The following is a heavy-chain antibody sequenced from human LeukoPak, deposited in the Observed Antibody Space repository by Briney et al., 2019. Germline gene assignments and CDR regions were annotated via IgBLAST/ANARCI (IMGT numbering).Heavy chain of an antibody. CDR3: AKDRLVVVSADAFDI. CDR2: IRSKANSYAT. CDR1: GFTFSDSA. D-gene: IGHD3-22*01. J-gene: IGHJ3*02. Sequence: PGGSLRLSCAASGFTFSDSAIHWVRQASGKGLEWVGRIRSKANSYATAYAASVKGRFTVSRDDSKNTAYLQMNSLRAEDTAVYYCAKDRLVVVSADAFDIWGQGTMVTVSS. V-gene: IGHV3-73*01.